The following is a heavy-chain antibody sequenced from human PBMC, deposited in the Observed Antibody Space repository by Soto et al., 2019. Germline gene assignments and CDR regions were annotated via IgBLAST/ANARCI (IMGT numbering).Heavy chain of an antibody. CDR2: INPNSGGT. J-gene: IGHJ6*02. V-gene: IGHV1-2*02. Sequence: GASVKVPCKASGYSFTGYYMHWVRQAPGQGLEWMGWINPNSGGTNYAQKFQGRVTMTRDTSISTAYMELSRLRSDDTAVYYCARGSSGWPYYYYYGMDVWGQGTTVTGSS. D-gene: IGHD6-19*01. CDR3: ARGSSGWPYYYYYGMDV. CDR1: GYSFTGYY.